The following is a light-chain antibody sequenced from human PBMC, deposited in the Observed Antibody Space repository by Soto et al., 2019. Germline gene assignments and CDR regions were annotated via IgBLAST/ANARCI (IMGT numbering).Light chain of an antibody. CDR1: QGISSH. CDR2: TPS. V-gene: IGKV1-8*01. CDR3: QQYFSYPLT. Sequence: AIRMTQSPSSFSASTGDRVTITCRESQGISSHLAWYQVKPGKAPRLLIYTPSYFESVVPSRCIDSGSGTDFTLTISSLQSEDFAVYYCQQYFSYPLTFGGGTKVDIK. J-gene: IGKJ4*01.